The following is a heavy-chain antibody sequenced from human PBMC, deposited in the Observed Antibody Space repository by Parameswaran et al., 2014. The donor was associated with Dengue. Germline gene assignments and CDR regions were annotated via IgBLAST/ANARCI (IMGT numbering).Heavy chain of an antibody. J-gene: IGHJ4*02. Sequence: AMPGVRQAPGKGLEWVSGISWNSGSIGYADSVKGRFTISRDNAKNSLYLQMNSLRAEDTALYYCAKDLRWGSSGWYYFDYWGQGTLVTVSS. CDR2: ISWNSGSI. CDR3: AKDLRWGSSGWYYFDY. D-gene: IGHD6-19*01. CDR1: A. V-gene: IGHV3-9*01.